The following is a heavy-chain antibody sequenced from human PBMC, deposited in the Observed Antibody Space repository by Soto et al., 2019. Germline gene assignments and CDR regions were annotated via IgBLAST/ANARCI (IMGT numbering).Heavy chain of an antibody. V-gene: IGHV4-34*01. CDR2: INHSGST. D-gene: IGHD2-15*01. CDR1: GGSFSGYY. CDR3: ARGYCSGGSCYPGQDYYYYYMDV. Sequence: QVQLQQWGAGLLKPSETLSLTCAVYGGSFSGYYWSWIRQPPGKGLEWIGEINHSGSTNYNPSLKSRVTISVDTSKNQFSLKLSSVTAADTAVYYCARGYCSGGSCYPGQDYYYYYMDVWAKGPRSPSP. J-gene: IGHJ6*03.